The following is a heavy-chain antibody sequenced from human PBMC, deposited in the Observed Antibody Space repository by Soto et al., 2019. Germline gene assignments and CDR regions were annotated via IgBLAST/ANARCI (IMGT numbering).Heavy chain of an antibody. Sequence: QVQLVQSGAEVMQPGSSVKVSCKPSGGTLTNFINYPINWVRQSPVQGLEWMGGIVPNIGTVNYAQKFQGRVTMTADKSTGTVYMELSSLRSDDSALYYCARRNTAGFLRYFDNWGQGTLVTVSS. CDR2: IVPNIGTV. V-gene: IGHV1-69*06. CDR3: ARRNTAGFLRYFDN. CDR1: GGTLTNFINYP. J-gene: IGHJ4*02. D-gene: IGHD6-19*01.